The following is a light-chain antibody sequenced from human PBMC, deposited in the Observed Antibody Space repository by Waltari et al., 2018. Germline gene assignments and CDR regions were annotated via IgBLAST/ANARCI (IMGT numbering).Light chain of an antibody. J-gene: IGLJ3*02. CDR1: GSNIGNNY. V-gene: IGLV1-51*02. Sequence: QSVLTQTPSVSAAPGQKVTISCSRRGSNIGNNYVSWYQQLPGTAPKLLIYENNKRPSGIPDRFSASKSGTSATLGITGLQTGDEADYYCATWDSSLSGVFGGGTKLTVL. CDR2: ENN. CDR3: ATWDSSLSGV.